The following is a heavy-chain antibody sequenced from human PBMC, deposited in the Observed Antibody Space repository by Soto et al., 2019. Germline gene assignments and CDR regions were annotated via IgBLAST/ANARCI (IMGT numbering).Heavy chain of an antibody. CDR3: ARVCGGDCHYGMDV. Sequence: QVQLRESGPGLVKPSQTLCLTCTVSGGSISSGGYYWTWIRQHLGKGLEWIGYIYYSGSTYYNPSLKSRVTISVDTSKNQFSLKLSSVTAADTAGYYCARVCGGDCHYGMDVWGQGTTVTVS. D-gene: IGHD2-21*02. V-gene: IGHV4-31*03. J-gene: IGHJ6*02. CDR2: IYYSGST. CDR1: GGSISSGGYY.